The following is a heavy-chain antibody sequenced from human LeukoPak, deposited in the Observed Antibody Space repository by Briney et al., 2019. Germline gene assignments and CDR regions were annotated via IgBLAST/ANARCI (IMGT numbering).Heavy chain of an antibody. Sequence: AASVKVSCKASGYTFTSNYMHWVRQAPGQGLEWMGVIAPSSGTTSYAQKFQGRVTMTRDTSTSTLYMELSSLTSGDTAVYYCARASGSSAVPFDYWGQGTLVTVSS. J-gene: IGHJ4*02. CDR1: GYTFTSNY. D-gene: IGHD3-10*01. V-gene: IGHV1-46*01. CDR2: IAPSSGTT. CDR3: ARASGSSAVPFDY.